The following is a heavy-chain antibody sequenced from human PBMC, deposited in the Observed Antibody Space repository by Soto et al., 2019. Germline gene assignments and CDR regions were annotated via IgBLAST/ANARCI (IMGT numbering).Heavy chain of an antibody. CDR1: EYTFTSYV. CDR2: INAGNGHT. V-gene: IGHV1-3*01. CDR3: ARELQGLYYFDY. J-gene: IGHJ4*02. Sequence: GASVKVSCKASEYTFTSYVMHWVRQAPGQSLEWIGWINAGNGHTKYSQKFQGRVTITRDTSANTAYMELSRLRSEDTAVYYCARELQGLYYFDYWGQGALVTVSS. D-gene: IGHD4-4*01.